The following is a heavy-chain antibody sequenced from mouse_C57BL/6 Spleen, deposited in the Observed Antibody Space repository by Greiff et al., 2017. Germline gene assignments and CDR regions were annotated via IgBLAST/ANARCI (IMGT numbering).Heavy chain of an antibody. CDR1: GFNIRDSY. CDR3: TSDWAWSAC. Sequence: EVQLQQSGAELVRPGASVKLYCPASGFNIRDSYLHWVKQRPDQGLAWIGRIDPEDGDTEYAPKFQGKATMTADPSSNTAYLQLCSRTTEDASVYYCTSDWAWSACWGQGTLVTVSA. V-gene: IGHV14-1*01. D-gene: IGHD4-1*01. J-gene: IGHJ3*01. CDR2: IDPEDGDT.